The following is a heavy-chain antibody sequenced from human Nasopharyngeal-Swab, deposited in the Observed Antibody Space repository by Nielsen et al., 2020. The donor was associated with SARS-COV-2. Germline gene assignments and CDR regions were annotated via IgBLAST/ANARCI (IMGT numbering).Heavy chain of an antibody. J-gene: IGHJ4*02. CDR3: ARCLYDSSGYDEILFDY. CDR2: ISSSSSYI. CDR1: GFTFSSYS. Sequence: GESLKISCAASGFTFSSYSMNWVRQAPGKGLEWVSSISSSSSYIYYADSVKGRFTISRDNAKNSLYLQMNSLRAEDTAVYYCARCLYDSSGYDEILFDYWGQGTLVTVS. D-gene: IGHD3-22*01. V-gene: IGHV3-21*01.